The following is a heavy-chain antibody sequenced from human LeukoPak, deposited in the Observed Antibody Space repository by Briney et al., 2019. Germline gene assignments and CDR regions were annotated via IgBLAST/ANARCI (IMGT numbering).Heavy chain of an antibody. J-gene: IGHJ5*02. V-gene: IGHV4-59*01. CDR2: IYYSGST. Sequence: SETLSLTCTVSGGSISSYYWSWIRQPPGKGLEWIGYIYYSGSTNYNPSLKSRVTISVDTSKNQFSLKLSSVTAADTAVYYCASPRCSSTSCLESNWFDPWGQGTLVTVSS. D-gene: IGHD2-2*01. CDR1: GGSISSYY. CDR3: ASPRCSSTSCLESNWFDP.